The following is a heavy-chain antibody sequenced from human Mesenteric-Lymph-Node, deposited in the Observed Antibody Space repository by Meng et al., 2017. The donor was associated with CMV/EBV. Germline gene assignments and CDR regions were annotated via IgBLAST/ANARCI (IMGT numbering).Heavy chain of an antibody. V-gene: IGHV3-53*04. CDR3: ARWGGYCSGGSCYAFDY. D-gene: IGHD2-15*01. CDR2: IYRGGST. CDR1: GFTVNSNY. Sequence: GGSLRLSCAASGFTVNSNYMSWVRQAPGKGLEWVSVIYRGGSTHYVDSVKGRFTISRNNSNNTLYLQMGSLRAEDMAVYYCARWGGYCSGGSCYAFDYWGQGTLVTVSS. J-gene: IGHJ4*02.